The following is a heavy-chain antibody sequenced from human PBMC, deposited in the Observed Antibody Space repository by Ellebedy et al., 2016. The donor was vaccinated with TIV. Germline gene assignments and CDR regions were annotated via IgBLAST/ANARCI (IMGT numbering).Heavy chain of an antibody. CDR2: ISGSGGST. CDR1: GFTFSSYA. CDR3: AEMGGSLDY. Sequence: GESLKISXAASGFTFSSYAMSWVRQAPGKGLEWVSAISGSGGSTYYADSVKGRFTISRDNSKNTLYLQMNSLRAEDTAVYYCAEMGGSLDYWGQGTLVTVSS. J-gene: IGHJ4*02. V-gene: IGHV3-23*01. D-gene: IGHD3-16*01.